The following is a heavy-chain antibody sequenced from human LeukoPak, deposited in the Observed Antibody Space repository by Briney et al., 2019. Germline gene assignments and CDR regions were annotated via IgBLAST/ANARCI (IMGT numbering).Heavy chain of an antibody. J-gene: IGHJ6*02. V-gene: IGHV4-59*01. Sequence: SETLSLTCTVSGGSISSYYWSWIRQPPGKGLEWIGYIYYSGSTNYNPSLKSRVTISVDTSKNQFSLKLSSVTAADTAVYYCARVGVDYGDYDYYYGMDVWGQGTTVTVSS. D-gene: IGHD4-17*01. CDR3: ARVGVDYGDYDYYYGMDV. CDR2: IYYSGST. CDR1: GGSISSYY.